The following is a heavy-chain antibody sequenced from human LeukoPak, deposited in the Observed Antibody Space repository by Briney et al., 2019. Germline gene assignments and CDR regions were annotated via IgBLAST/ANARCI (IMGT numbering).Heavy chain of an antibody. D-gene: IGHD3-3*01. Sequence: SETLSLTCAVYGGSFSGYYWSWIRQPPGKGLEWIGEINHSGSTNYNPSLKSRVTISVDTSKNQFSLKLSSVSAADTAVYYCARLGAGPTYYDFWSGYSSFYFDYWGQGTLVTVSS. V-gene: IGHV4-34*01. CDR3: ARLGAGPTYYDFWSGYSSFYFDY. CDR2: INHSGST. CDR1: GGSFSGYY. J-gene: IGHJ4*02.